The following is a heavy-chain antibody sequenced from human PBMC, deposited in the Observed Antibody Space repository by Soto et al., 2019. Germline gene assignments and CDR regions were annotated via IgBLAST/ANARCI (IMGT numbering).Heavy chain of an antibody. Sequence: EVQLLESGGGLVQPGGSLRLSCAASGFTFSNYAMSWVRQSPGKGLYWVSGISASGGSTYHADSVKGRLTISRDNSKNTLYLQMNSLRGEDTAVYYCAKRDYGDYGARDWGQGTLVTVSS. V-gene: IGHV3-23*01. D-gene: IGHD4-17*01. CDR2: ISASGGST. J-gene: IGHJ4*02. CDR3: AKRDYGDYGARD. CDR1: GFTFSNYA.